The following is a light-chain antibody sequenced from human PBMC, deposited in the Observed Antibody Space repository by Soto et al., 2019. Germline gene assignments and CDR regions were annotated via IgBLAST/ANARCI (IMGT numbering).Light chain of an antibody. CDR1: QSVSSSY. CDR2: GAF. V-gene: IGKV3-20*01. Sequence: EIVLTQSPGTLSLSPGERATLSCRASQSVSSSYLAWYQQKPGQAPRLLIYGAFARATGIPDRFSGSGSGTDLNLSISRLEPEDFAVYYCQQYGSSPLYTFGQGTKLEIK. CDR3: QQYGSSPLYT. J-gene: IGKJ2*01.